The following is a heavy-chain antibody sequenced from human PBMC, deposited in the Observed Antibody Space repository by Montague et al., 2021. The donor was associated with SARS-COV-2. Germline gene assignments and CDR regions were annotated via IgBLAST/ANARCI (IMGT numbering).Heavy chain of an antibody. J-gene: IGHJ3*02. CDR1: GGSITRNYY. Sequence: SETLSLTCTDAGGSITRNYYWGWIRQPPGKGLEWVGNIDYSGTTFINPSLESRVTISVDASKNQFSLNLTSVTAADTAVYYCARPLVRVVPKDFDIWGQGALVIVSS. V-gene: IGHV4-39*01. CDR3: ARPLVRVVPKDFDI. CDR2: IDYSGTT. D-gene: IGHD3-10*01.